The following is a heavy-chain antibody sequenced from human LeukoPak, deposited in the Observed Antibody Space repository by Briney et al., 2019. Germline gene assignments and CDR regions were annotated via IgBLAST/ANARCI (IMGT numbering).Heavy chain of an antibody. CDR1: GGSISSSSYY. D-gene: IGHD3-22*01. CDR2: IYYSGST. V-gene: IGHV4-39*01. CDR3: AAPYYYYDSSGYYPP. Sequence: PSETLSLTCTVSGGSISSSSYYWGWIRQPPGKGLEWIGSIYYSGSTYYNPSLKSRVTISVDTSKNQFSLKLSSVTAADTAVYYCAAPYYYYDSSGYYPPWGQGTLVTVSS. J-gene: IGHJ5*02.